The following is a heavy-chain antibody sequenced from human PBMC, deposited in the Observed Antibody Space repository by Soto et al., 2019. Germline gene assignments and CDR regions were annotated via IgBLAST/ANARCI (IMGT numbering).Heavy chain of an antibody. CDR3: ARDSGMIRGSYGVDV. CDR1: GFTFSSYA. D-gene: IGHD3-10*01. CDR2: IYRSGAT. Sequence: PGGSLRLSCAASGFTFSSYAMTWVRQAPGKGLEWVSVIYRSGATYYPDSVRGRFTASRDYSHNTLYLQMDSLRVEDTAVYYCARDSGMIRGSYGVDVWGPGTTVTVSS. J-gene: IGHJ6*02. V-gene: IGHV3-53*01.